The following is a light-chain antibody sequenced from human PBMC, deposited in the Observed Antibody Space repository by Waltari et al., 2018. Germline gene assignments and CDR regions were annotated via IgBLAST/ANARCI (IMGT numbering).Light chain of an antibody. J-gene: IGKJ1*01. CDR2: KTS. CDR1: QSVGVW. CDR3: QQYNSFPKT. Sequence: DIVMTQSPSTLSPSVGDRVTITCRASQSVGVWLAWYQQKPGKAPKVLIYKTSSLESGVPSRFSGSGSGTEFTLTISNLQPADFATYYCQQYNSFPKTFGQGTKVEIK. V-gene: IGKV1-5*03.